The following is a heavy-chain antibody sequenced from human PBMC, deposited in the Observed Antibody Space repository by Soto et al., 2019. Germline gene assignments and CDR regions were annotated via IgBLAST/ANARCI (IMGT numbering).Heavy chain of an antibody. D-gene: IGHD5-12*01. CDR2: IKQDGSEK. J-gene: IGHJ4*02. V-gene: IGHV3-7*04. CDR3: ARGIRGYSGYVEPYYFDY. Sequence: PGGSLRLSCAASGFTFSSYWMSWVRQAPGKGLEWVANIKQDGSEKYYVDSVKGRFTISRDNAKNSLYLQMNSLRAEDTAVYYCARGIRGYSGYVEPYYFDYWGQGTLVTVSS. CDR1: GFTFSSYW.